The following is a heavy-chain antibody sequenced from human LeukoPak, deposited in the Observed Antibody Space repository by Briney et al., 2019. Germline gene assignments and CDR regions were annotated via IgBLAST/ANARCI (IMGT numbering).Heavy chain of an antibody. CDR2: IIPIFGTA. CDR3: ASRVAAAGRSPDY. D-gene: IGHD6-13*01. V-gene: IGHV1-69*06. CDR1: GGTFSSYA. Sequence: SVKVSCKASGGTFSSYAISWVRQAPGQGLEWMGGIIPIFGTANYAQKFQGRVTITADKSTSTAYMELSSLRSEDTAVYYCASRVAAAGRSPDYWGQGTLVTVSS. J-gene: IGHJ4*02.